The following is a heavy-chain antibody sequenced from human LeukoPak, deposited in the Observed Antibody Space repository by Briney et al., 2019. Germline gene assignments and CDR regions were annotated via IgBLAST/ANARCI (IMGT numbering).Heavy chain of an antibody. Sequence: GGSLRLPCAASGFTFSSYAMSWVRQAPGKGLEWVSAISGSGGSTYYADSVKGRFTISRDNSKNTLYLQMNSLRAEDTAVYYCAKELAYCGGDCYPPHDAFDIWGQGTMVTVSS. CDR1: GFTFSSYA. V-gene: IGHV3-23*01. CDR3: AKELAYCGGDCYPPHDAFDI. D-gene: IGHD2-21*02. CDR2: ISGSGGST. J-gene: IGHJ3*02.